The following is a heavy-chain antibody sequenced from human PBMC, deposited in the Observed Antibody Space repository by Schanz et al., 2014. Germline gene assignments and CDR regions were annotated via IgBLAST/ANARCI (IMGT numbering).Heavy chain of an antibody. J-gene: IGHJ4*02. V-gene: IGHV1-8*02. CDR1: GYTFTSYS. CDR3: ARGRTFDY. CDR2: MNPNSGNP. Sequence: QVQLVQSGAEVKKPGASVKVSCKASGYTFTSYSMHWVRQAPGQGLERLGWMNPNSGNPGFAQKFRGRVTMTRNTSMSTAYIELHILTSEDTAVYYCARGRTFDYWGQGTLVTASS.